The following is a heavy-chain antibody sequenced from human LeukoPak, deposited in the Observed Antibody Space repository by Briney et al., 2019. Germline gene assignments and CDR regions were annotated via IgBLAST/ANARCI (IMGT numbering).Heavy chain of an antibody. Sequence: ASVKVSCKASGYTLTSYYIHWVRQAPGQGLEGMGIINPGGSNTNYAQKFQGRVTMTRDTSTSTAYMELSSLRSEDTAVYYCARSPVGAFYYFDFWGQGTLVTVSS. D-gene: IGHD1-26*01. V-gene: IGHV1-46*01. J-gene: IGHJ4*02. CDR1: GYTLTSYY. CDR3: ARSPVGAFYYFDF. CDR2: INPGGSNT.